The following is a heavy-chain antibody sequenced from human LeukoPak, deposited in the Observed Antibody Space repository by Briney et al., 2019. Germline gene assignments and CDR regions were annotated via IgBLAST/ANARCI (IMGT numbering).Heavy chain of an antibody. V-gene: IGHV3-33*01. Sequence: PGGSLRLSCAASGFAFSSYGMHWIHQAPGKGLEWVAVIWSDSSHKYYLDSMKGRCTISRDNSKNMVYLQMNSLRVEDTAVYYCASAAGAFDMWGQGTLVTVSS. CDR2: IWSDSSHK. CDR3: ASAAGAFDM. J-gene: IGHJ3*02. CDR1: GFAFSSYG. D-gene: IGHD6-13*01.